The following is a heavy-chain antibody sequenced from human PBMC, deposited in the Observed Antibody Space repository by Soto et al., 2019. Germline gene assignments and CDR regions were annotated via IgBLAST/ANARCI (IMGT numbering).Heavy chain of an antibody. CDR2: IYHSGST. CDR3: AKCYGSCSHTFAY. CDR1: GGSISSSNW. D-gene: IGHD3-10*01. J-gene: IGHJ4*02. V-gene: IGHV4-4*02. Sequence: PSETLSLTCAVSGGSISSSNWWSWVRQPPGKGLECIGEIYHSGSTNYNPSLKSRVTISVDKSKNQFSLKLSSVTAADTAVYYCAKCYGSCSHTFAYWGQGTLVTVSS.